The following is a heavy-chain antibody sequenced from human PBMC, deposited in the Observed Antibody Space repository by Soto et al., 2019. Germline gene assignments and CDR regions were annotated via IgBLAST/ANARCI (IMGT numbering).Heavy chain of an antibody. Sequence: PGGSLRLSCAASGFTFSGYAMSWVRQAPGKGLEWVSAISGAGHSTYFADPVKGRFTISRDNSKNTLYLQMNTLRAEDTAIYYCAKGPGRYCSGGFCYSDYWGQGTLVTVSS. CDR1: GFTFSGYA. V-gene: IGHV3-23*01. CDR3: AKGPGRYCSGGFCYSDY. CDR2: ISGAGHST. D-gene: IGHD2-15*01. J-gene: IGHJ4*02.